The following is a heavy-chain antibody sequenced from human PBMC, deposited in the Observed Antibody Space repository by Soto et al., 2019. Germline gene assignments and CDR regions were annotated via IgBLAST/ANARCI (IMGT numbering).Heavy chain of an antibody. CDR1: GGSISSYY. CDR2: IYYSGST. CDR3: ARESTYGSGSYYDY. J-gene: IGHJ4*02. Sequence: SETLSLTYTVSGGSISSYYWSWIRPPPGKGLEWIGYIYYSGSTNYNPSLKSRVTISVDTSKNQFSLQLSSVTAADTAVYYCARESTYGSGSYYDYWGQGTLVTVSS. D-gene: IGHD3-10*01. V-gene: IGHV4-59*01.